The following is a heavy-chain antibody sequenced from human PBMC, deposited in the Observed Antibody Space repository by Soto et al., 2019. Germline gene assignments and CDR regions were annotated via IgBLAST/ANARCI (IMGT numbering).Heavy chain of an antibody. D-gene: IGHD2-2*01. CDR1: GGTFSSYT. J-gene: IGHJ4*02. CDR3: ASDKRTDIVVVPAAY. CDR2: IIPILGIA. Sequence: ASVKVSCKASGGTFSSYTISWVRQAPGQGLEWMGRIIPILGIANYAQKFQGRVTITADKSTSTAYMELSSLRSEDTAVYYCASDKRTDIVVVPAAYWGQGILVTVSS. V-gene: IGHV1-69*02.